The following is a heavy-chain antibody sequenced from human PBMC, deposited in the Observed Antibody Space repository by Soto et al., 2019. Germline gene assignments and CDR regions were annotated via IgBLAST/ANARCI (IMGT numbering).Heavy chain of an antibody. Sequence: QVQLVESGGGVVQPGMSLRLSCAASGFTFSSYAMHWVRQAPGKGLEWVAVISYDGSNKYYADSVKGRFTISRDNSKNTLYLQMNSLRAEDTAVYYCAREQVPYYFDYWGQGTLVTVSS. V-gene: IGHV3-30-3*01. CDR1: GFTFSSYA. CDR3: AREQVPYYFDY. CDR2: ISYDGSNK. J-gene: IGHJ4*02.